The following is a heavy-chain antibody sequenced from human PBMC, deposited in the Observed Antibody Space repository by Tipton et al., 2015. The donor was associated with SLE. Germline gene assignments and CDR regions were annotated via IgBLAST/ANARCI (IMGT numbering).Heavy chain of an antibody. CDR2: IYYSGST. CDR3: ARGAHSNYPDS. V-gene: IGHV4-59*01. Sequence: TLSLTCTVSGGSISSYYWSWIRQPPGKGLEWIGYIYYSGSTNYNPSLKSRVTISVDTSKNQFSLKLSSVTAADTAVYYCARGAHSNYPDSWGQGTLVTVSS. D-gene: IGHD4-11*01. J-gene: IGHJ5*01. CDR1: GGSISSYY.